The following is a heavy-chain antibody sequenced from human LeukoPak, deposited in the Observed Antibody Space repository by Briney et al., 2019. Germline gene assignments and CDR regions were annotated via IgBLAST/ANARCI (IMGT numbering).Heavy chain of an antibody. D-gene: IGHD2-2*01. CDR2: ISSSAHHI. Sequence: PGGSLRLSCAASGFTVSSSYMSWVRQAPGKGLEWVSSISSSAHHIAYADSVKGRFTISRDNAKNALYLQVNSLRAEDTAVYYCARGIVPAAFDYWGQGTLVTVSS. J-gene: IGHJ4*02. CDR3: ARGIVPAAFDY. CDR1: GFTVSSSY. V-gene: IGHV3-21*01.